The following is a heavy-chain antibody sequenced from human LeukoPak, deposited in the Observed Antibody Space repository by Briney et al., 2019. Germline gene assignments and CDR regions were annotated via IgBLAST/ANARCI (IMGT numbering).Heavy chain of an antibody. D-gene: IGHD4-17*01. J-gene: IGHJ4*02. CDR1: GFTFSNAW. CDR3: TTDVDYGDYTTRHLDY. V-gene: IGHV3-15*01. Sequence: PGGSLRLSCAASGFTFSNAWMSWVRQAPGKGREGVGRIKSKSDGGTTDYAATVKGRFTISRDDSKNTLYLQMHSLKTEDTSVYYCTTDVDYGDYTTRHLDYWGQGTLVTVSS. CDR2: IKSKSDGGTT.